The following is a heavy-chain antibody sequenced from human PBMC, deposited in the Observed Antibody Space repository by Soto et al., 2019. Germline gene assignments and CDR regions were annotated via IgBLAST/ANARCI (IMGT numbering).Heavy chain of an antibody. CDR3: ARASTQTWDAFDI. CDR1: EVTCCRYD. V-gene: IGHV3-13*01. Sequence: VVPLRVSCGAAEVTCCRYDMHRVRQATGKGLEWVSAIGTAGDTYYPGSVKGRFTISRENAKNSLYLQMNSLRAGDTAVYYCARASTQTWDAFDIWGQGTMVTVSS. J-gene: IGHJ3*02. CDR2: IGTAGDT.